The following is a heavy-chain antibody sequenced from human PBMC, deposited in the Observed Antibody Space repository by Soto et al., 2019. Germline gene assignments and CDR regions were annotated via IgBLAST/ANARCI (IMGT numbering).Heavy chain of an antibody. CDR3: VREDDGGDRDYYGLDV. D-gene: IGHD2-21*02. CDR1: GGSMNSEHYH. CDR2: IHYTGSI. J-gene: IGHJ6*02. Sequence: QVQLQESGPGLVRPSQTLSLTCTVSGGSMNSEHYHWTWLRQAPGQGLEWIGYIHYTGSIRYNPSLQSRITMSVDTSKNLFSLNLSSVTAADTAVYFCVREDDGGDRDYYGLDVWGQGTTVTVSS. V-gene: IGHV4-30-4*01.